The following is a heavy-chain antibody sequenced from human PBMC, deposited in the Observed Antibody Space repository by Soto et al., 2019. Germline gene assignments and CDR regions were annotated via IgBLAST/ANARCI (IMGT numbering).Heavy chain of an antibody. CDR3: ARVLYYGSGSYAPYGMDV. V-gene: IGHV1-69*01. CDR2: VSPPFRTS. Sequence: QVQLVQSGAEVKKPGSSVKVSCKTSGVSFNNNGIAWVRQAPGHGLEWMGGVSPPFRTSNYARKFQGRISITADASTGTVNMELSSLTSEDTAQYYGARVLYYGSGSYAPYGMDVWGQGTMVTVSS. CDR1: GVSFNNNG. D-gene: IGHD3-10*01. J-gene: IGHJ6*02.